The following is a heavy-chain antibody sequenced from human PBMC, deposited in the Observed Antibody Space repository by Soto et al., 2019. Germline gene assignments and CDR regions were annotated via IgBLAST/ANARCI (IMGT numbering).Heavy chain of an antibody. CDR1: GCSISSYY. V-gene: IGHV4-59*01. J-gene: IGHJ6*02. CDR3: ARGTLSGYYCMDV. Sequence: SETLSLTCTVSGCSISSYYWSWIRQPPGKGLEWIGYIYYSGSTNYTPSLKSRVTISVDTSKNQFSLKLSSVTAADTAVYYCARGTLSGYYCMDVWGQGTTVTVSS. D-gene: IGHD1-1*01. CDR2: IYYSGST.